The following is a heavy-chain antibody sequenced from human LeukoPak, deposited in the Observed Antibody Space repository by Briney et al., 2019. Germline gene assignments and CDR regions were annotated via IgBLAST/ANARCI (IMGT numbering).Heavy chain of an antibody. J-gene: IGHJ4*02. CDR2: IYSGGST. Sequence: PGGSLRLSCAASGFTFSSYTMNWVRQAPGKGLEWVSVIYSGGSTYYADSVKGRFTISRDNSKNTLYLQMNSLRAEDTAVYYCARDVTTSSGFDYWGQGTLVTVSS. V-gene: IGHV3-53*01. D-gene: IGHD6-19*01. CDR3: ARDVTTSSGFDY. CDR1: GFTFSSYT.